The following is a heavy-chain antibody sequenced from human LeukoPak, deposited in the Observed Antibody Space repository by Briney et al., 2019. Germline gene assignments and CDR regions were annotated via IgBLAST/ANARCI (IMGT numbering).Heavy chain of an antibody. V-gene: IGHV1-46*01. D-gene: IGHD1-7*01. CDR2: INPSGGST. J-gene: IGHJ4*02. CDR3: ATLKLNYVRDY. CDR1: GYTFSSYY. Sequence: GASVKVSCKASGYTFSSYYMHWVRQAPGQGLEWMGIINPSGGSTSYAQKFQGRVTMTEDTSTDTAYMELSSLRSEDTAVYYCATLKLNYVRDYWGQGTLVTVSS.